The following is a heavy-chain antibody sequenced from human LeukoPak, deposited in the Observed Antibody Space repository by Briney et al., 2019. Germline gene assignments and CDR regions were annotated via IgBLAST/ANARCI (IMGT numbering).Heavy chain of an antibody. J-gene: IGHJ4*02. CDR1: GGSISPYY. CDR3: ARNSRYGEFDY. CDR2: IYTTRST. Sequence: PSETLSLTCTVSGGSISPYYWSWIRQPAGKGLEWIGRIYTTRSTNYNPSLKSRVTMSVATSRNQFSLKLSSVTAADTAMYYCARNSRYGEFDYWGQGTLVTVSS. V-gene: IGHV4-4*07. D-gene: IGHD4-17*01.